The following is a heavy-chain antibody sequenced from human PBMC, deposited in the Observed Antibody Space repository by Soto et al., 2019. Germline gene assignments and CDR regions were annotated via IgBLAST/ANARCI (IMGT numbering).Heavy chain of an antibody. V-gene: IGHV3-30-3*01. J-gene: IGHJ6*01. CDR1: GFTLNTFA. D-gene: IGHD3-9*01. CDR2: ISYDGNKK. CDR3: AREEEYYDILTGYRQGDYTVDV. Sequence: GGSRRLSCAASGFTLNTFAFHWVRQAPGRGLEWVTFISYDGNKKYYADSVKGRFTISRDSSTNTLYLQMNSQRGEDTSVYYCAREEEYYDILTGYRQGDYTVDVWGQGTTVTVSS.